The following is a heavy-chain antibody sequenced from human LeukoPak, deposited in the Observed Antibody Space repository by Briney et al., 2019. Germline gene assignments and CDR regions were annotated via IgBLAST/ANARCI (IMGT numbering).Heavy chain of an antibody. CDR3: ARDGTTVTTFGIWYYYYYMDV. J-gene: IGHJ6*03. CDR1: GFTFSSYG. Sequence: GGSLRLSCAASGFTFSSYGMHWVRQAPGKGLEWVAFIRYDGNNKYYADSVKGRFTISRDNSKNTLYLQMNSLRAEDTAVYYCARDGTTVTTFGIWYYYYYMDVWGKGTTVTVSS. CDR2: IRYDGNNK. D-gene: IGHD4-17*01. V-gene: IGHV3-30*02.